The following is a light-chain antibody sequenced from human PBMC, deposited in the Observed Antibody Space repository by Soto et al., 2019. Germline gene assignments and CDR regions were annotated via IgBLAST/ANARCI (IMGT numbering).Light chain of an antibody. V-gene: IGKV3-20*01. J-gene: IGKJ1*01. CDR1: QTFSSIY. CDR2: GAS. CDR3: HQYVSWT. Sequence: IVLRESPGTLSFSPWETSTLSCRASQTFSSIYLAWYQQKPGQAPRLLIYGASSRATGIPDRFSGSGSGTDFTLTISRLEPEDFAVYYCHQYVSWTFGQGTKVDIK.